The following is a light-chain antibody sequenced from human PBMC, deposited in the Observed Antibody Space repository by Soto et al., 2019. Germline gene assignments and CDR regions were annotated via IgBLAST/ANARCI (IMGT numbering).Light chain of an antibody. CDR2: EAV. J-gene: IGKJ1*01. CDR1: QSVINNF. V-gene: IGKV3-20*01. CDR3: QQYSSSPRA. Sequence: EVVLTQSPGTLSLSPGERATLSCRASQSVINNFLAWYQQKPGQAPRLLIYEAVKRVIGTPDWFSGSGSGTDFTLTISRLEPEDFAVYYCQQYSSSPRAFGQGTRVDIK.